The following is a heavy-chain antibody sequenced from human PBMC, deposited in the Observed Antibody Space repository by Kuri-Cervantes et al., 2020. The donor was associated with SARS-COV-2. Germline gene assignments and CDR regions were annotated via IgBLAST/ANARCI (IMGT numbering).Heavy chain of an antibody. D-gene: IGHD6-19*01. J-gene: IGHJ6*03. CDR3: GSTIAVAGVGVYYHLDV. Sequence: ASVKVSCKVSGYTLTELSMHWVRQAPGKGLEWMGGFDPEDGETIYAQKFQGRVTLTTDESTSTAYMELSSLTSEDTAVYYCGSTIAVAGVGVYYHLDVWGKGTTVTVSS. CDR2: FDPEDGET. CDR1: GYTLTELS. V-gene: IGHV1-24*01.